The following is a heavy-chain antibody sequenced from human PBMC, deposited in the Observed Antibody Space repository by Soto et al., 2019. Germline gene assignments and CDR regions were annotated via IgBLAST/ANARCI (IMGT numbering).Heavy chain of an antibody. J-gene: IGHJ5*02. V-gene: IGHV4-59*01. CDR3: ARLSTPYYDFWSGYGAWFDP. Sequence: SETLSLTCTVSGGSISSYYWSWIRQPPGKGLEWIGYIYYSGSTNYNPSLKSRVTISVDTSKNQFSLKLSSVTAADTAVYYCARLSTPYYDFWSGYGAWFDPWGQGTLVTVSS. CDR2: IYYSGST. CDR1: GGSISSYY. D-gene: IGHD3-3*01.